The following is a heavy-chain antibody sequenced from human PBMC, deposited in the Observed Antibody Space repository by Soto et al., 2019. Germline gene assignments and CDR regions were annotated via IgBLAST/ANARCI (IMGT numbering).Heavy chain of an antibody. V-gene: IGHV2-5*02. J-gene: IGHJ4*01. Sequence: SGPMMLDAPETVSRTCAFSGFSLITTGLGVVWIRQPPGKAVEWLALIYWDDDKRYSPSLKSRLTITKDTSKNQVVLTMTNMDPVDTATYYCAHSGIYYDSSGYPPNFDYWAKAPWSPSPQ. CDR2: IYWDDDK. CDR1: GFSLITTGLG. CDR3: AHSGIYYDSSGYPPNFDY. D-gene: IGHD3-22*01.